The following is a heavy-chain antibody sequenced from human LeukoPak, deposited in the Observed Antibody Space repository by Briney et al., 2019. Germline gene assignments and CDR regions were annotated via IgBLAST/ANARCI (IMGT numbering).Heavy chain of an antibody. CDR2: IYSDGSST. Sequence: PGGSLRLSCVASGFTFSSYWMHWVRQGPGKGLVWVSRIYSDGSSTNYADSVRGQFTISRDNAKNTRYLQMNSRRAEATTVYYCAGEASPSGARVGAFDIWGPGKMVTVSS. V-gene: IGHV3-74*01. J-gene: IGHJ3*02. CDR1: GFTFSSYW. D-gene: IGHD4-17*01. CDR3: AGEASPSGARVGAFDI.